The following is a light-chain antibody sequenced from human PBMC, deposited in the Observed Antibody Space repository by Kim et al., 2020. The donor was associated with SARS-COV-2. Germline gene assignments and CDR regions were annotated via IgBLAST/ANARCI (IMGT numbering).Light chain of an antibody. Sequence: STSVGDSVTITCQASLDIRNFLNWYQQKPGKAPKLLIYDASNLEAGVPSRFSGSGAGSHFTFTISSLQPEDIATYYCQQYDSPPYTFGQGTKLEIK. V-gene: IGKV1-33*01. J-gene: IGKJ2*01. CDR3: QQYDSPPYT. CDR1: LDIRNF. CDR2: DAS.